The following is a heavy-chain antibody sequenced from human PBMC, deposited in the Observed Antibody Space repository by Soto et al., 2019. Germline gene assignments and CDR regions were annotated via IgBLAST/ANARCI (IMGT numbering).Heavy chain of an antibody. CDR1: GYTFTGYY. V-gene: IGHV1-2*04. CDR2: INPNSGGT. J-gene: IGHJ4*02. CDR3: ARDRIYSRNVPAATQPFDY. D-gene: IGHD2-2*01. Sequence: ASVKVSCKASGYTFTGYYMHWVRQAPGQGLEWMGWINPNSGGTNYAQKFQGWVTMTRDTSISTAYMELSRLRSDDTAVYYCARDRIYSRNVPAATQPFDYWGQGTLVTVSS.